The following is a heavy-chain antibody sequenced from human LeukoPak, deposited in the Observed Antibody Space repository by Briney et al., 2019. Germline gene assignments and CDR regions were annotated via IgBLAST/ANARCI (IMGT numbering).Heavy chain of an antibody. CDR1: GDSISTSPYF. CDR2: IHSSGST. D-gene: IGHD3-16*01. J-gene: IGHJ6*03. V-gene: IGHV4-39*07. CDR3: AGGFYYYYMDL. Sequence: SETLSLTCTVSGDSISTSPYFWGWIRQPPGKGLEWIGSIHSSGSTYYNPSLKSRVIISVDTSKNRFSLKLSSVTAADTAVYYCAGGFYYYYMDLWGKGTTVTVSS.